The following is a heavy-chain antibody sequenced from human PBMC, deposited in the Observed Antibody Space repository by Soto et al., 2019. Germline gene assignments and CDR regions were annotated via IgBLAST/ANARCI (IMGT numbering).Heavy chain of an antibody. D-gene: IGHD1-7*01. Sequence: GGSLRLSCAASGFTFSSYGMHWVRQAPGKGLERVAVIWYDGSNKYYADSVKGRFTISRDNSKNTLYLQMNSLRAEDTAVYYCARVITGTTQYYYYGMDVWGQGTTVTVSS. V-gene: IGHV3-33*01. CDR3: ARVITGTTQYYYYGMDV. J-gene: IGHJ6*02. CDR1: GFTFSSYG. CDR2: IWYDGSNK.